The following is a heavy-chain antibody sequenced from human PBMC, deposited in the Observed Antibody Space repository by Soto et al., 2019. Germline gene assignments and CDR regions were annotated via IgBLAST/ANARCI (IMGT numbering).Heavy chain of an antibody. CDR2: FNPNSGDT. CDR1: GYTFTAYS. J-gene: IGHJ4*02. CDR3: AREASAVISLDY. V-gene: IGHV1-2*02. D-gene: IGHD6-19*01. Sequence: ASVKVSCKASGYTFTAYSMHWVRQAPGQGLEWVGWFNPNSGDTIYAQKFQGRVTLTRDTSIGAAYMELYSLTSDDTAVHYCAREASAVISLDYWGQGTLVTVSS.